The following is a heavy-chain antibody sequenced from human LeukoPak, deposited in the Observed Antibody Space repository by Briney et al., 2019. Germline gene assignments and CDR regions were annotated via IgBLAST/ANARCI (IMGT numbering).Heavy chain of an antibody. D-gene: IGHD4-11*01. CDR2: IWYDGSNK. J-gene: IGHJ6*03. CDR1: GFTFSSYG. CDR3: AKEGMTTVTTYSPAYYYYYYMDV. V-gene: IGHV3-33*06. Sequence: PGGSLRLSCAASGFTFSSYGMHWVRQAPGKGLEWVAVIWYDGSNKYYADSVKGRFTISRDNPKNTLYLQMNSLRAEDTAVYYCAKEGMTTVTTYSPAYYYYYYMDVWGKGTTVTVSS.